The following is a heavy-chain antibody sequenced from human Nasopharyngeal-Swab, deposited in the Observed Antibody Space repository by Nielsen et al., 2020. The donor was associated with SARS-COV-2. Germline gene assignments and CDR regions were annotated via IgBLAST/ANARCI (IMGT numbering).Heavy chain of an antibody. D-gene: IGHD6-13*01. J-gene: IGHJ5*02. CDR3: ARPLSRDSTWTTEANWFDP. CDR2: IKEDGTYR. CDR1: GFTFSSSW. V-gene: IGHV3-7*05. Sequence: LSLTCAASGFTFSSSWVSWFRQAPGKGLQWVASIKEDGTYRTHADSARGRFTISRDNSENTVYLQMNSLRAEDTALYHCARPLSRDSTWTTEANWFDPWGQGTLVTVSS.